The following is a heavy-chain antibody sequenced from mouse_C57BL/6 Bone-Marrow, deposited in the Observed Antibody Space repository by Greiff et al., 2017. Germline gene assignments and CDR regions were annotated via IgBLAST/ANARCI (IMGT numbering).Heavy chain of an antibody. CDR3: ARHPQRWYYWYFDG. CDR1: GYTFTEYT. V-gene: IGHV1-62-2*01. D-gene: IGHD1-1*02. Sequence: VQLKESGAELVKPGASVKLSCKASGYTFTEYTIHWVKQRSGQGLEWIGWFYPGSGSIKYNEKFKDKATLTADKSSSTVYMELSRVTSEDSAVYFGARHPQRWYYWYFDGWGTGTTVTVAS. J-gene: IGHJ1*03. CDR2: FYPGSGSI.